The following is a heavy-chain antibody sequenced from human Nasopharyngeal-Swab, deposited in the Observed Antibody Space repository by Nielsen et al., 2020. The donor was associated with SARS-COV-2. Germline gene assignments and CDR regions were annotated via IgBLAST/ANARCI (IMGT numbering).Heavy chain of an antibody. CDR3: ARDWTTGTTHYFDY. D-gene: IGHD1-1*01. V-gene: IGHV3-33*08. J-gene: IGHJ4*02. CDR1: GFTFSSYG. Sequence: GESLKISCAASGFTFSSYGMHWVRQAPGKGLEWVAVIWYDGSNKYYADSVKGRFTISRDNSMNTLYLQMNSLRAEDTAVYYCARDWTTGTTHYFDYWGQGTLVTVSS. CDR2: IWYDGSNK.